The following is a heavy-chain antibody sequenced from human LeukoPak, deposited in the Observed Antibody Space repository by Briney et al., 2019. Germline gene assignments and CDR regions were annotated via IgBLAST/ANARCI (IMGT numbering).Heavy chain of an antibody. V-gene: IGHV4-38-2*02. CDR2: LSHSGST. CDR3: ARDVAVKKTFDS. Sequence: SETLSLTCTVSGYSISSGYYWDWIRQPPGKGLEWIGTLSHSGSTNYNPSLKSRVTISIDTSKNQFSLRLSSVTAADTAVYYCARDVAVKKTFDSWGQGILVTVSS. CDR1: GYSISSGYY. D-gene: IGHD6-19*01. J-gene: IGHJ4*02.